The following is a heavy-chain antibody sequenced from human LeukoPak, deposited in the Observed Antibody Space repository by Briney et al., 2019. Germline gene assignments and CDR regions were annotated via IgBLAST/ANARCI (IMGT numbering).Heavy chain of an antibody. CDR1: GGTFSSYA. D-gene: IGHD5-24*01. J-gene: IGHJ3*02. CDR2: FDPEDGET. Sequence: ASVKVSCKASGGTFSSYAISWVRQAPGQGLEWMGGFDPEDGETIYAQKFQGRVTMTEDTSTDTAYMELSSLRSEDTAVYYCATSRWVDAFDIWGQGTMVTVSS. V-gene: IGHV1-24*01. CDR3: ATSRWVDAFDI.